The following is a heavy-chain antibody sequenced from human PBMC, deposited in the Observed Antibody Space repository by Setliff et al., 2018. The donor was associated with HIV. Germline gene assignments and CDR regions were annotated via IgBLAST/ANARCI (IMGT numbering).Heavy chain of an antibody. V-gene: IGHV1-2*02. CDR3: ARGGGDSSQFDH. J-gene: IGHJ4*02. D-gene: IGHD2-21*01. CDR2: INPNSGGT. CDR1: GYTFTGYY. Sequence: GASVKVSCKASGYTFTGYYMHWVRQAPGQGLEWMGWINPNSGGTNYAQKFQGRVTMTRDTSISTAYMELSRLNSADMAVYYCARGGGDSSQFDHWGQGTLVTVSS.